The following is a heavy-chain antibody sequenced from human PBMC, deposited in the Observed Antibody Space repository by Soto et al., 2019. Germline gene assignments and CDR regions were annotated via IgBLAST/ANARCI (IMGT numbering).Heavy chain of an antibody. J-gene: IGHJ6*02. D-gene: IGHD3-10*01. V-gene: IGHV4-61*01. CDR2: IYYRGTT. CDR1: GGSVTNGIYY. Sequence: PSETLSLTCTVSGGSVTNGIYYWSWIQQSPGRGLEWIGYIYYRGTTKYNPSLESRVSISVDTPKNQFSLNLSSVTAADTAVYYCVRDSRRTGVKYYYGFDAWGQGITVTVSS. CDR3: VRDSRRTGVKYYYGFDA.